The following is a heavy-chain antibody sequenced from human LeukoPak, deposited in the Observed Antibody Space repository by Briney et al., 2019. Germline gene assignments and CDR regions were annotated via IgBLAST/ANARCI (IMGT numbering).Heavy chain of an antibody. J-gene: IGHJ5*02. CDR1: SGSISTSNYY. CDR2: IFYSGST. Sequence: PSETLSLTCTVSSGSISTSNYYWGWVRQPPGKALEWIGNIFYSGSTYYSPSLNSRVTISLDTSSNQFSLKLSSVAAADTAVYYCARVRITMVRNASPITNWFDPWGQGTLVTASS. V-gene: IGHV4-39*07. CDR3: ARVRITMVRNASPITNWFDP. D-gene: IGHD3-10*01.